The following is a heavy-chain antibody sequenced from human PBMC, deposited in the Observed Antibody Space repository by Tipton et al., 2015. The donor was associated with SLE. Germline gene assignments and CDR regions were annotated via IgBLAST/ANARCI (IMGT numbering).Heavy chain of an antibody. J-gene: IGHJ3*02. CDR3: ASYGGSSWGDAFDI. CDR1: GGSISSSSYY. CDR2: IYYSGST. V-gene: IGHV4-39*07. Sequence: TLSLTCTVSGGSISSSSYYWGWIRQPPGKGLEWIGSIYYSGSTYYNPSFKSRVTISVDTSKNQFSLKLSSVTAADTAVYYCASYGGSSWGDAFDIWGQGTLVTFSS. D-gene: IGHD6-13*01.